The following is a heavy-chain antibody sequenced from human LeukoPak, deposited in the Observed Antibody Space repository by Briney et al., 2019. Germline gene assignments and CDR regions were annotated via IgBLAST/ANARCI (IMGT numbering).Heavy chain of an antibody. CDR2: ISAYNGNT. Sequence: ASVKVSCKASGYTFTSYGISWVRQAPGQGLEWMGWISAYNGNTNYAQKLQGRVTMTTDTSTSTAYMELRSLRSDDTAVYYCARFDCSGGSCYSARTMDYYYGMDVWGQGTTVTVSS. CDR3: ARFDCSGGSCYSARTMDYYYGMDV. CDR1: GYTFTSYG. V-gene: IGHV1-18*01. D-gene: IGHD2-15*01. J-gene: IGHJ6*02.